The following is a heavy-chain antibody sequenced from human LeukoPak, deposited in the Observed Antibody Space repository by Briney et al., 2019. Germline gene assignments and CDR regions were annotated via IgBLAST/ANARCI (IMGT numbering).Heavy chain of an antibody. Sequence: SETLSLTCVVSGDSVSSTNYYWGWIRQPPGKGLEWIGTTHYSGNTYYNSSLKSRVTISLDTSKNQFSLRLNSVTAADTAVYYCAREGAYRTYGDYSPFDFWGQGTLVTVSS. V-gene: IGHV4-39*07. D-gene: IGHD4-17*01. J-gene: IGHJ5*01. CDR2: THYSGNT. CDR3: AREGAYRTYGDYSPFDF. CDR1: GDSVSSTNYY.